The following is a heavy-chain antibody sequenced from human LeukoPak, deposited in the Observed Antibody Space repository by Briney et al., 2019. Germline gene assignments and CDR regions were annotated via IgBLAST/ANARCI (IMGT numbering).Heavy chain of an antibody. CDR3: ARDLYYYGSGSYSGYYYGMDV. CDR2: ISSSSSYI. Sequence: GGSLRLSRAASGFTFSSYSMNWVRQAPGKGLEWVSSISSSSSYIYYADSVKGRFTISRDNAKNSLYLQMNSLRAEDTAVYYCARDLYYYGSGSYSGYYYGMDVWGQGTTVTVSS. CDR1: GFTFSSYS. J-gene: IGHJ6*02. V-gene: IGHV3-21*01. D-gene: IGHD3-10*01.